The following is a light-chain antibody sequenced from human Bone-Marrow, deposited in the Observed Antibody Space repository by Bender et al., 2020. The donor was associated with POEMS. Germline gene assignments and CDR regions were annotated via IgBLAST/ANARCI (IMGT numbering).Light chain of an antibody. CDR1: SSDVGSYDL. Sequence: QSALTQPASVSGSPGQSITISCAGTSSDVGSYDLVSWYQQHPGKVPKLIIYEVSERPSGVPDRFSGSKSDNTASLTVSGLQAEDEADYYSQSAHSSGTDVIFGGGTKLTVL. CDR3: QSAHSSGTDVI. J-gene: IGLJ2*01. CDR2: EVS. V-gene: IGLV2-14*02.